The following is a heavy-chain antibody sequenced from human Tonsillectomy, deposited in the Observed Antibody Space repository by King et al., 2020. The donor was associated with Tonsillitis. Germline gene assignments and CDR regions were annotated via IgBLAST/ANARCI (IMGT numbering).Heavy chain of an antibody. CDR3: ARDYRGSDY. CDR1: GYTFTHYA. J-gene: IGHJ4*02. Sequence: QLVQSGSELKEPGASVKISCKASGYTFTHYAMNWVRQAPGQGLEWMAWINTNAGNTGSPTYAQGFTGRFVLSLDTSASTAYLQINSLKAEDTAVYYCARDYRGSDYWGQGTLLTVSS. V-gene: IGHV7-4-1*02. D-gene: IGHD5-12*01. CDR2: INTNAGNTGSP.